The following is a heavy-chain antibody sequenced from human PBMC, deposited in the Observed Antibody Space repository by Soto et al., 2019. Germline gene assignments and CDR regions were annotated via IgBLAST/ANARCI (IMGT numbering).Heavy chain of an antibody. CDR1: GFPFSIYA. D-gene: IGHD5-12*01. J-gene: IGHJ6*02. Sequence: GGSLRLSCAASGFPFSIYAMSLVRQSPGKGLEWVSSISGSGGSTYYADSVKGRFTISRDNSKNTLYMQMNSLRAEDTAVYYCAKYSGYDYYYDYGMDVWCQGTTFTVSS. V-gene: IGHV3-23*01. CDR2: ISGSGGST. CDR3: AKYSGYDYYYDYGMDV.